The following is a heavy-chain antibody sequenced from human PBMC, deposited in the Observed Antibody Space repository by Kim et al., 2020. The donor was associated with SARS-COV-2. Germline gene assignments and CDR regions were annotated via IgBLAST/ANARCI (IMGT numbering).Heavy chain of an antibody. V-gene: IGHV4-59*09. J-gene: IGHJ6*02. CDR3: ARGSGNYYYGMDV. Sequence: YNPSLKGRVTISVDTSKNQFSLKLSSVTAADTAVYYCARGSGNYYYGMDVWGQGTTVTVSS. D-gene: IGHD3-10*01.